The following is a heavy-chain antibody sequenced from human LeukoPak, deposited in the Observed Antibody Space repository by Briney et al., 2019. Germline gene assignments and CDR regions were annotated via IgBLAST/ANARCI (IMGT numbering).Heavy chain of an antibody. Sequence: PSETLSLTCTVSGGSISSYYWSWIRQPPGKGLEWITYIYYNGNTNYNPSLKSRVTISIYTSKNQFSLKLSSVAAADTAVYYCARAKRRSEAFDYWGQGTLVTVSS. CDR2: IYYNGNT. J-gene: IGHJ4*02. CDR1: GGSISSYY. CDR3: ARAKRRSEAFDY. V-gene: IGHV4-59*01.